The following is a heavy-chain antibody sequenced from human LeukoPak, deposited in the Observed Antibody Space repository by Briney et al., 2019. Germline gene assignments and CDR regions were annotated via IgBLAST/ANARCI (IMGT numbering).Heavy chain of an antibody. Sequence: GASVKVSCKASGYTFTSYDINWVRQATGQGLEWMGWMNPNSGNTGYAQKFQGRVTMTRNTSISTAYMELSSLRSEDTAAYYCARVFSRVYYYYYYMDVWGKGTTVTVSS. J-gene: IGHJ6*03. CDR1: GYTFTSYD. CDR3: ARVFSRVYYYYYYMDV. CDR2: MNPNSGNT. V-gene: IGHV1-8*01. D-gene: IGHD2/OR15-2a*01.